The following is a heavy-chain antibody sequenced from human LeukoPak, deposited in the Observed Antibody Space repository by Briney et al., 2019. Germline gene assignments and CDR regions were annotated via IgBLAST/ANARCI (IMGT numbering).Heavy chain of an antibody. CDR2: IYYSGIT. CDR1: GGSISSDY. D-gene: IGHD3-22*01. CDR3: ARLHYDSSGYYYFDY. J-gene: IGHJ4*02. V-gene: IGHV4-59*08. Sequence: PSETLSLTCTVSGGSISSDYWSWIRQPPGKGLEWIGYIYYSGITNYNPSLKSQVTISVDTSKNQFSLKLSSVTAADTAVYYCARLHYDSSGYYYFDYWGQGTLVTVSS.